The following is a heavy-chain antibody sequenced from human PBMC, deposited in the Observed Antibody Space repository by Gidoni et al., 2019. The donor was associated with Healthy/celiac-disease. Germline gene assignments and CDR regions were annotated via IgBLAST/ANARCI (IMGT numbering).Heavy chain of an antibody. Sequence: RVTFMGSVPALLRPTQTLTLYCTFPGFSLSTSGTGVSCFRHPPGKALEWLARIDWDDDKYYSTSLNTRLTISKDTSKNQVVLTMTNMDPVDTATYYCARSPLAYYYDSSGYYSVVGYFDYWGQGTLVTVSS. D-gene: IGHD3-22*01. V-gene: IGHV2-70*11. CDR1: GFSLSTSGTG. CDR2: IDWDDDK. J-gene: IGHJ4*02. CDR3: ARSPLAYYYDSSGYYSVVGYFDY.